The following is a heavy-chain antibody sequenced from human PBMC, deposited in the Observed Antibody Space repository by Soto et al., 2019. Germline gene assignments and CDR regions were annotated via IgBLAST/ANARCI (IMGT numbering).Heavy chain of an antibody. J-gene: IGHJ3*01. V-gene: IGHV4-59*01. D-gene: IGHD2-21*02. CDR2: MYYSGST. Sequence: QVQLHESGPGLVKPSETLSLICTVSGGSISNFYWSWIRQSPGRGLEWIGYGYMYYSGSTYYNPSLESRVTISVDTSKNQISLRLTSVTADDTALYYCARGSLSTETANALDVWGPGTMVTVSS. CDR3: ARGSLSTETANALDV. CDR1: GGSISNFY.